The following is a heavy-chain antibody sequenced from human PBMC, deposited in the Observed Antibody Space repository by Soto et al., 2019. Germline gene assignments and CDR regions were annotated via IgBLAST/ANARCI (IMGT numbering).Heavy chain of an antibody. CDR3: ARVGRTRATVTTDAFDV. J-gene: IGHJ3*01. CDR2: VYASGNT. CDR1: GGSISGYY. V-gene: IGHV4-4*07. D-gene: IGHD4-17*01. Sequence: QVQLQGSGPGLVKPSETLSLTCTVSGGSISGYYWSWIRQPAGKRLEWIGRVYASGNTNKNPTLKSRVTLSVDASKNQFSLRLNSVTAADTAVYYCARVGRTRATVTTDAFDVWGQGTKVTVSS.